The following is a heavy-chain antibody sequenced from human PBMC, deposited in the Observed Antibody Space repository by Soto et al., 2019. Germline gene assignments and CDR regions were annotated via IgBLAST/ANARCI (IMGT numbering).Heavy chain of an antibody. D-gene: IGHD3-22*01. Sequence: PSETLSLTCTVSGASISSSYWSWIRQTPGKGLEWIGYVHYSGGTKYSPSLKSRVTITVDTSKNQFSLKLRSVTAADTAVYYCARGYYDSNGQSNTFDIWGQGTMVTVSS. V-gene: IGHV4-59*01. CDR3: ARGYYDSNGQSNTFDI. CDR1: GASISSSY. J-gene: IGHJ3*02. CDR2: VHYSGGT.